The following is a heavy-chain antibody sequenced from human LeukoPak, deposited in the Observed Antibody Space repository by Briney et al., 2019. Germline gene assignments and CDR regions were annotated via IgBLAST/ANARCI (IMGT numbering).Heavy chain of an antibody. CDR1: AFSFSSYA. Sequence: GGSLRLSCTASAFSFSSYAMTWLRQAPGKGLEWVSGIHGSGGVTYYADSVKGRFTISRDNSKNTLYLEMNSLRVEDTAVYYCAKGLKTAVGPYMGYHYYMDVWGKGTTVTVSS. CDR3: AKGLKTAVGPYMGYHYYMDV. D-gene: IGHD5-18*01. J-gene: IGHJ6*03. CDR2: IHGSGGVT. V-gene: IGHV3-23*01.